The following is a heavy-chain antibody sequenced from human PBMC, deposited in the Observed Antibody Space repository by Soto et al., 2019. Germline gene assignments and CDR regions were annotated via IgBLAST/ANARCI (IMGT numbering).Heavy chain of an antibody. Sequence: VGSLRLSCASSGFTFSTYAVNCLRQSPGKWLEWLSYISSSSATIYYADSVKGRFTISRDNGKNSLFLQMDSLRDEDTAVYYCARGASLNSHKFSFDYLGRGTLVTVSS. J-gene: IGHJ4*02. D-gene: IGHD1-1*01. CDR2: ISSSSATI. CDR3: ARGASLNSHKFSFDY. V-gene: IGHV3-48*02. CDR1: GFTFSTYA.